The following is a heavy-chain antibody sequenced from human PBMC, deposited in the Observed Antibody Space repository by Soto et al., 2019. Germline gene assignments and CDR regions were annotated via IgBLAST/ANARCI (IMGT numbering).Heavy chain of an antibody. CDR2: ISSSSSTT. V-gene: IGHV3-48*02. D-gene: IGHD5-12*01. CDR3: ARDRPQYSGYSAHVYYFDY. Sequence: EVQLVESGGALVQPGGTLRLSCAASGFTFSSYFMNWVRQAPGKGLEWVSYISSSSSTTYYADSLKGRFTISRDNAKNSLYLHMNSLRDEDTAVYYCARDRPQYSGYSAHVYYFDYWGQGTLVTVSS. J-gene: IGHJ4*02. CDR1: GFTFSSYF.